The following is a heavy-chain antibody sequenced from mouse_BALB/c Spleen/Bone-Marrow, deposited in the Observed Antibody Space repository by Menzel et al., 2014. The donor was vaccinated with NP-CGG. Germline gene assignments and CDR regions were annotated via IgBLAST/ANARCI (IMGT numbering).Heavy chain of an antibody. CDR1: GFTFSNYG. V-gene: IGHV5-6-3*01. D-gene: IGHD1-1*01. J-gene: IGHJ4*01. CDR3: ARDDGFYGLDR. CDR2: INNNGGKT. Sequence: EVKLMESGGGLVQPGGSLKLSCAASGFTFSNYGMSWVRQTPDKRLDLVATINNNGGKTYSTDSAKGRFTISRDNAKNTLYLQMSSLKSEDTAMYYCARDDGFYGLDRWGQGTSVTVSS.